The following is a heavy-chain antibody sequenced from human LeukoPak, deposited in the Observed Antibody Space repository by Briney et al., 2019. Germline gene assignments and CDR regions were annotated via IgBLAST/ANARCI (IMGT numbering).Heavy chain of an antibody. CDR3: ASRGRDIAAAGTDLFDY. D-gene: IGHD6-13*01. V-gene: IGHV1-18*01. CDR2: ISAYNGNT. J-gene: IGHJ4*02. CDR1: GYTFTSYG. Sequence: GASVKVSCKASGYTFTSYGISWVRQAPGQGLEWMGWISAYNGNTNYAQKLQGRVTMTTDTSTSTAYMELRSLRSDDTAVYYCASRGRDIAAAGTDLFDYWGQGTLVTVSS.